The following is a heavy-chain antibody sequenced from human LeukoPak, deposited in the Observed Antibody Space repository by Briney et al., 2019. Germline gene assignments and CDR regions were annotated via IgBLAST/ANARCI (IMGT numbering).Heavy chain of an antibody. CDR3: ATGYYGQFDY. CDR1: GGSISSSSYY. D-gene: IGHD3-22*01. J-gene: IGHJ4*02. V-gene: IGHV4-39*01. Sequence: SETLSLTCAVSGGSISSSSYYWGWIRQPPGKGLEWIGSIYYSGSTYYHPSLKSRVTISVATSKNQFSLKLSSVTAADTAVYYCATGYYGQFDYWGQGTLVTVSS. CDR2: IYYSGST.